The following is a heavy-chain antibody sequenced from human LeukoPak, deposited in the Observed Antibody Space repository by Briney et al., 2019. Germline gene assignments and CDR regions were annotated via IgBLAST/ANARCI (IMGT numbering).Heavy chain of an antibody. CDR1: GYTFTSYG. Sequence: GASVNLSRNASGYTFTSYGISRVRQAPGQGLERMGWISAYNGNTNYAQKLQGRVTMTTDTSTSTAYMELRSLRSDDTAVYYCARKEYSSGGVDYWGQGTLVTVSS. D-gene: IGHD6-19*01. J-gene: IGHJ4*02. CDR3: ARKEYSSGGVDY. V-gene: IGHV1-18*04. CDR2: ISAYNGNT.